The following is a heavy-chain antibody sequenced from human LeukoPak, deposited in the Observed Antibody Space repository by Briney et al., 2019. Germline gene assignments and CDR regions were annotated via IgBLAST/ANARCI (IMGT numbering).Heavy chain of an antibody. V-gene: IGHV3-74*01. D-gene: IGHD2-15*01. CDR1: GFTFSSYW. J-gene: IGHJ4*02. Sequence: PGGSLRLSCAASGFTFSSYWMHWVRQAPGKGLVWVSRIHSDGSSTSYADSVKGRFTISRDNAKNTLYLQMNSLRAEDTAVYYCAKTSVGEGRIIGSGYFDNWGQGTLVTVSS. CDR2: IHSDGSST. CDR3: AKTSVGEGRIIGSGYFDN.